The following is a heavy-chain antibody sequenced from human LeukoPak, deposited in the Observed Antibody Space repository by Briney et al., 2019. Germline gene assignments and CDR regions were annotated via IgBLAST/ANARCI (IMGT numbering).Heavy chain of an antibody. D-gene: IGHD2-2*02. V-gene: IGHV4-59*08. Sequence: SETLSLTCSVSGGSISTYYWSWIRQSRGKGLEWIGYIYHNGDTNYNPSFKSRVTISVDTSKNQFSLRLMSVTAADTAIYYCARHSYTPFYYWGQGGLVTVSS. CDR3: ARHSYTPFYY. J-gene: IGHJ4*02. CDR1: GGSISTYY. CDR2: IYHNGDT.